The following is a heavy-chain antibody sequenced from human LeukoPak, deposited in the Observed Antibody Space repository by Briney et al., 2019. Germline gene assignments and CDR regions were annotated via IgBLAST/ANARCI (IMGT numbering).Heavy chain of an antibody. CDR1: GYACTSCY. V-gene: IGHV1-46*01. D-gene: IGHD7-27*01. CDR2: INPSGGST. J-gene: IGHJ4*02. CDR3: AREALTGRNDY. Sequence: AAVKLSCKASGYACTSCYMHWVRQAPGQGLEWMGIINPSGGSTSYAQKFQGRVTMTRDMSTSTVYMELSSLRSEDTAVYYCAREALTGRNDYWGQGTLVTVSS.